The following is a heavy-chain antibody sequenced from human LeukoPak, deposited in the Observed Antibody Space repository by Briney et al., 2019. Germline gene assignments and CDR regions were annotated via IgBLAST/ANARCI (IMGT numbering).Heavy chain of an antibody. D-gene: IGHD3-22*01. CDR2: IIPILGIA. J-gene: IGHJ4*02. CDR3: ANLDSSGYYFDY. Sequence: SVKVSCKASGGTFSSYAISWVRQAPGQGLEWMGRIIPILGIANYAQKFQGRVTMTEDTSTDTAYMELSSLRSEDTAVYYCANLDSSGYYFDYWGQGTLVTVSS. CDR1: GGTFSSYA. V-gene: IGHV1-69*04.